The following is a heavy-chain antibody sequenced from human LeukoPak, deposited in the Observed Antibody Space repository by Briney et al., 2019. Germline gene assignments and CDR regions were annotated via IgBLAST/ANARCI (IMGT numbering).Heavy chain of an antibody. D-gene: IGHD1-7*01. CDR1: GGSISSSSYY. CDR3: ARTGTTNYYYYMYV. V-gene: IGHV4-39*01. Sequence: SETLSLTCTVSGGSISSSSYYWGWIRQPPGKGLEWIGSIYYSGSTYYNPSLKSRVTISVDTSKNQFSLKLSSVTAADTAVYYCARTGTTNYYYYMYVWGKGTTVTVSS. J-gene: IGHJ6*03. CDR2: IYYSGST.